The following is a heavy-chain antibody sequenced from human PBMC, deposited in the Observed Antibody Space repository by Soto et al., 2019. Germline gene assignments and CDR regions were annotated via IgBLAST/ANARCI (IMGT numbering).Heavy chain of an antibody. CDR2: ISSSGSTI. CDR1: GFTFSSYE. CDR3: AWYYDPLSPFDY. J-gene: IGHJ4*02. V-gene: IGHV3-48*03. Sequence: EVQLVESGGGLVQPGGSLRLSCAASGFTFSSYEMNWVRQAPGQGLEWVSYISSSGSTIYYADSVKGRFTISRDNAKNSLYLQMNSLRAEDTAVYYCAWYYDPLSPFDYWGQGTLVTVSS. D-gene: IGHD3-22*01.